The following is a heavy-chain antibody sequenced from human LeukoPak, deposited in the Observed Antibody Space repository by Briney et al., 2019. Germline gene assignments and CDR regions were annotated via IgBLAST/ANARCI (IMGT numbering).Heavy chain of an antibody. CDR2: INHSGST. Sequence: SETLSLTCAVYGGSFSGYYWSWIRQPPGKGLGWIGEINHSGSTNYNPSLKSRVTISVDTSKNQFSLKLSSVTAADTAVYYCARGPRALNWNYVVRVVAFDIWGQGTMVTVSS. J-gene: IGHJ3*02. CDR1: GGSFSGYY. V-gene: IGHV4-34*01. CDR3: ARGPRALNWNYVVRVVAFDI. D-gene: IGHD1-7*01.